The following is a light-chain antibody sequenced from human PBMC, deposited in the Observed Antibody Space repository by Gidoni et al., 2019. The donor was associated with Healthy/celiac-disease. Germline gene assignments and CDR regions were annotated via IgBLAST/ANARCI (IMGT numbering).Light chain of an antibody. CDR1: SSNIGSNY. CDR3: AAWDDSLSAVV. Sequence: QSVLTQPPSASGTPGQRVTISCSGSSSNIGSNYVYWYQQLPGTAPKLLIYRKNQRPSGVPDRFSGSKSGTSASLAISGLRSEDEADYYCAAWDDSLSAVVFGGGTKLTVL. J-gene: IGLJ2*01. V-gene: IGLV1-47*01. CDR2: RKN.